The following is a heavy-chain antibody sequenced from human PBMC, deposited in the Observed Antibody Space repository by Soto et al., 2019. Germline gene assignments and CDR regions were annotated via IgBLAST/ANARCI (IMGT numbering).Heavy chain of an antibody. J-gene: IGHJ6*01. CDR3: TIRLRRPRGYGMDV. V-gene: IGHV3-15*01. D-gene: IGHD4-17*01. CDR2: IKSKTDGGTT. Sequence: GGSLRLSCAASGFTFSNAWMSWVRQAPGKGLEWVGRIKSKTDGGTTDYAAPVKGRFTISRDDSKNTLYLQMNSLKTEDTAVYYCTIRLRRPRGYGMDVWGQGTTVTVSS. CDR1: GFTFSNAW.